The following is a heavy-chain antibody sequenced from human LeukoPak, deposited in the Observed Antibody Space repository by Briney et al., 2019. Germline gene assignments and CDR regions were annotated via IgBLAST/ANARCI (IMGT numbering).Heavy chain of an antibody. CDR2: IIPIFGTA. Sequence: ASVKVSCKASGGTFSSYAISWVRQAPGQGLEWMGGIIPIFGTANYAQKFQGRVTITTDESTSTAYMELSSLRSEDTAVYYCASRGGYYDSSGYYDFDYWGQGTLVTVSS. J-gene: IGHJ4*02. D-gene: IGHD3-22*01. CDR1: GGTFSSYA. CDR3: ASRGGYYDSSGYYDFDY. V-gene: IGHV1-69*05.